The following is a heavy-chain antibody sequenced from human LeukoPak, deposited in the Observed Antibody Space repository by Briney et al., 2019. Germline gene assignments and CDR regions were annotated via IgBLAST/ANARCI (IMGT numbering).Heavy chain of an antibody. D-gene: IGHD2-15*01. Sequence: SETLSLTCTVSGGSISSSSYYWGWIRQPPGKGLEWIGSINYSGSTYYNPSLKSRVTISVDRSKNQFSLKLSSVTAADTAVYYCARGVADHFDYWGQGTLVTVSS. CDR1: GGSISSSSYY. J-gene: IGHJ4*02. CDR3: ARGVADHFDY. V-gene: IGHV4-39*07. CDR2: INYSGST.